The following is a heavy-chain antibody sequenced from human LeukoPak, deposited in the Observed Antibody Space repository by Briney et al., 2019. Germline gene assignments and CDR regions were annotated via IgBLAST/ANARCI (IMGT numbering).Heavy chain of an antibody. J-gene: IGHJ4*02. Sequence: PSGTLSLTCGVSGGSIDMTNYWSWVRQAPGKGLEWIGEIDHDGTRNYNASLRSRVAMSLDRANNQFSLSLISVTAADTAVYYCTRENRPFCPFAYWGQGVLVTVSS. CDR3: TRENRPFCPFAY. V-gene: IGHV4-4*02. CDR1: GGSIDMTNY. CDR2: IDHDGTR. D-gene: IGHD2/OR15-2a*01.